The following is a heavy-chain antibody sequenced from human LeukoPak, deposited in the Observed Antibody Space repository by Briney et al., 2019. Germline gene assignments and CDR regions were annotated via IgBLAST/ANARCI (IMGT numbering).Heavy chain of an antibody. J-gene: IGHJ6*02. CDR2: ISGSGGST. CDR3: AKSRDILTGYYRDYYYYGMDV. CDR1: GFTFSSYA. V-gene: IGHV3-23*01. Sequence: GGSLRLSCAASGFTFSSYAMSWVRQAPGEGLEWVSAISGSGGSTYYADSVKGRFTISRDNSKNTLYLQMNSLRAEDTAVYYCAKSRDILTGYYRDYYYYGMDVWGQGTTVTVSS. D-gene: IGHD3-9*01.